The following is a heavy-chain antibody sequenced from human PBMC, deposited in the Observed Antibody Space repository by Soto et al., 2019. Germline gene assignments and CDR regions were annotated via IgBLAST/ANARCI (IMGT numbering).Heavy chain of an antibody. Sequence: SETLSLTCAVYGGSFSGYYWSWIRQPPGKGLEWIGEINHSGSTNYNPSLKSRVTISVDTSKNQFSLKLSSVTAADTAVYYCARYKRNTMVRGVSRSNYYYGMDVWGQGTTVTVSS. J-gene: IGHJ6*02. CDR2: INHSGST. CDR1: GGSFSGYY. D-gene: IGHD3-10*01. V-gene: IGHV4-34*01. CDR3: ARYKRNTMVRGVSRSNYYYGMDV.